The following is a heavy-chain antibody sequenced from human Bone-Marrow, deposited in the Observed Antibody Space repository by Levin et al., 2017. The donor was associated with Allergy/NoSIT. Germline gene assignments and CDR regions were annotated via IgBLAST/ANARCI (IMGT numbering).Heavy chain of an antibody. D-gene: IGHD6-19*01. CDR2: IWYDGSNK. CDR3: GREGIAVAGRPIDY. Sequence: GGSLRLSCAASGFTFSTYAMHWVRQAPGKGLEWVAVIWYDGSNKYYADSVKGRFTISRDNSKNTLYLQMNSLRAEDTAVYYWGREGIAVAGRPIDYWGQGTLVTVSS. CDR1: GFTFSTYA. J-gene: IGHJ4*02. V-gene: IGHV3-33*01.